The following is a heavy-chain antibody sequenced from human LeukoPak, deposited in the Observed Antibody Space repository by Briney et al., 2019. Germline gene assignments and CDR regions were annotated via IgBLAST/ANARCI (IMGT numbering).Heavy chain of an antibody. Sequence: GGSLRLSCAASGFTFSSYAMSWVRHAPGKGLEWGSAISGSGGSTYYADSVKGRFTIPRDNSKNTLYLQMNSLRAEDTAVYYCAKTLAVAASDYFDYWGQGTLVTVSS. J-gene: IGHJ4*02. CDR2: ISGSGGST. D-gene: IGHD6-19*01. CDR3: AKTLAVAASDYFDY. CDR1: GFTFSSYA. V-gene: IGHV3-23*01.